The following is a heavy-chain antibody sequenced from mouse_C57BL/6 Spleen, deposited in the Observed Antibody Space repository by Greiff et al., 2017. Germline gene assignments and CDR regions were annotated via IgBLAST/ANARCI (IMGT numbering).Heavy chain of an antibody. CDR3: ARSLATDGHWYFDV. CDR2: IDPSDSYT. V-gene: IGHV1-50*01. Sequence: QVQLKQPGAELVKPGASVKLSCKASGYTFTSYWMQWVKQRPGQGLEWIGEIDPSDSYTNYHQKFKGKATLTVDTSSSTAYMQLSSLTSEDSAVYYCARSLATDGHWYFDVWGTGTTVTVSS. D-gene: IGHD2-3*01. J-gene: IGHJ1*03. CDR1: GYTFTSYW.